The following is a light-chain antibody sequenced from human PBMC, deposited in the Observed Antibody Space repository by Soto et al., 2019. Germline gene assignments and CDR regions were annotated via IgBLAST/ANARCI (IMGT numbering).Light chain of an antibody. CDR1: RSISNY. Sequence: DIQMTQSPSSLSASVGDRVTITCRASRSISNYLNWYQQKSGKVPRLLIYAASRLQPGVPSRFSGTGTGPAFTLAITSLQPDDSATYYCQQSYIVPRFRPGTRVDLK. V-gene: IGKV1-39*01. CDR3: QQSYIVPR. J-gene: IGKJ1*01. CDR2: AAS.